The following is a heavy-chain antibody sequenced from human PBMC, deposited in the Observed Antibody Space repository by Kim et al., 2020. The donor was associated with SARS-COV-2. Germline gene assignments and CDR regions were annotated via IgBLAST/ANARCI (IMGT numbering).Heavy chain of an antibody. J-gene: IGHJ4*02. D-gene: IGHD6-19*01. V-gene: IGHV1-46*01. Sequence: SYAQKCQGRVTMTRDTSTSTVYMELSSLRSEDTAVYYCARVRKASSGWDYWGQGTLVTVSS. CDR3: ARVRKASSGWDY.